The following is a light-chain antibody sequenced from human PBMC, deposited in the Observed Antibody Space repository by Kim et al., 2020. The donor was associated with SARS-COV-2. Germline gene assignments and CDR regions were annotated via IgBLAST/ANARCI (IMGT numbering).Light chain of an antibody. CDR1: QSVSSY. CDR2: DAS. J-gene: IGKJ5*01. Sequence: EIVLTQSPATLSLSPGERATLSGRASQSVSSYLAWYQQKPGQAPRLLIYDASNRATGIPARFSGSGSGTDFTLTISSLEPEDFAVYYCQQRSNWPPVIGQGTRLEIK. CDR3: QQRSNWPPV. V-gene: IGKV3-11*01.